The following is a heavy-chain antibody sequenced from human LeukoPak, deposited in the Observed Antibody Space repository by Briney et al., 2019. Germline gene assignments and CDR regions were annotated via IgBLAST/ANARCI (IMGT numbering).Heavy chain of an antibody. J-gene: IGHJ4*02. CDR1: GYTFTTYT. D-gene: IGHD2-15*01. V-gene: IGHV1-3*04. CDR3: ARAGYCSGGSCYTFDY. CDR2: INTDNGNI. Sequence: ASVKVSCKASGYTFTTYTMHWVRQAPGQRLEWMGWINTDNGNIKYSQKFQGRVTITRDTSASTAYMELSSLRSEDTAVYYCARAGYCSGGSCYTFDYWGQGTLVTVSS.